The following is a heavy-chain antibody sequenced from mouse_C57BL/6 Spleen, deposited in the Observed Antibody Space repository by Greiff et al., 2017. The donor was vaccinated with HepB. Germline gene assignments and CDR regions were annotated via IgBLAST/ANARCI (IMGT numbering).Heavy chain of an antibody. J-gene: IGHJ4*01. CDR2: IWSDGST. CDR3: ARQTYDRGGYYAMDY. CDR1: GFSLTSYG. V-gene: IGHV2-6-1*01. D-gene: IGHD2-12*01. Sequence: VQRVESGPGLVAPSQSLSITCTVSGFSLTSYGVHWVRQPPGKGLEWLVVIWSDGSTTYNSALKSRLSIRTDNSKSQVFLTMNSLQTDDTAMYYCARQTYDRGGYYAMDYWGQGTSVTVSS.